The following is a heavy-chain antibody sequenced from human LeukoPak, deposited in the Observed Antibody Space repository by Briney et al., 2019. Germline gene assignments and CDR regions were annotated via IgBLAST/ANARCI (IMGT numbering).Heavy chain of an antibody. CDR3: ARDRGYCSSTSCWTHYYFDY. CDR1: GFTFSSYA. V-gene: IGHV3-30*09. Sequence: GSLRLSCAASGFTFSSYAMQWVRQAPGKGLEWVAVISYDGSNKYYADSVKGRFAISRDNSKNTLYLQMNSLRAEDTAVYYCARDRGYCSSTSCWTHYYFDYWAREPWSPSPQ. CDR2: ISYDGSNK. D-gene: IGHD2-2*01. J-gene: IGHJ4*02.